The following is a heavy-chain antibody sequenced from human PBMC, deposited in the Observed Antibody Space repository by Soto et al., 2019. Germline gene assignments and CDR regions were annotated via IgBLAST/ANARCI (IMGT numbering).Heavy chain of an antibody. CDR1: GGSISSYY. J-gene: IGHJ4*02. CDR3: ARSQSIVGASYFDY. CDR2: IYYSGST. D-gene: IGHD1-26*01. Sequence: SETLSLTCTVSGGSISSYYWSWIRQPPGKGLEWIGYIYYSGSTNYNPSLKSRVTISVDTSKNQFSLKLSSVTAADTAVYYCARSQSIVGASYFDYWGQGTLVTVSS. V-gene: IGHV4-59*08.